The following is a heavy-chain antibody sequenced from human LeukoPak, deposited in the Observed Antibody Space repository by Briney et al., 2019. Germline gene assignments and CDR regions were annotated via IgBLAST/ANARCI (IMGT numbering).Heavy chain of an antibody. V-gene: IGHV3-7*01. J-gene: IGHJ4*02. CDR2: IKQDGSEK. Sequence: GGSLRLSRAASGFTFSSFWMSWVRRAPGKGLEWVANIKQDGSEKNYVDSVKGRFTISRDNAKNSLYLQMNSLRAEDTAVYYCAGGSGWIFDSWGQGTLVTVSS. D-gene: IGHD6-19*01. CDR1: GFTFSSFW. CDR3: AGGSGWIFDS.